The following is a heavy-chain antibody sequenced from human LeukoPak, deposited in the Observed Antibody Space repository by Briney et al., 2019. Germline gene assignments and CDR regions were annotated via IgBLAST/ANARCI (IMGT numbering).Heavy chain of an antibody. CDR2: ITGSGCIT. V-gene: IGHV3-23*01. CDR1: GFTFSSYA. CDR3: ARVTVTTPHLDY. J-gene: IGHJ4*02. Sequence: GGSLRLSCAASGFTFSSYAMSWVRQAPGKGLEWVSTITGSGCITYYADSVKGRFTISRDNSKNTLYLQMNSLRAEDTAVYSCARVTVTTPHLDYWGQGALVTVSS. D-gene: IGHD4-17*01.